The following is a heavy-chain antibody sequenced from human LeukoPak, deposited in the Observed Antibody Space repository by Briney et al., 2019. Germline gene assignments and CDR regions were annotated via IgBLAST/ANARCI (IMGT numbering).Heavy chain of an antibody. CDR3: TRVAQSGPTGWFDP. V-gene: IGHV3-23*01. Sequence: GGSLRLSCAASGFTFSSYAMSWVRQAPGKGLEWVSAISGSGGSTYYADSVKGRFTISRDNSKNTLYLQMNSLRAEDTAVYYCTRVAQSGPTGWFDPWGQGTLVTASS. J-gene: IGHJ5*02. CDR1: GFTFSSYA. CDR2: ISGSGGST. D-gene: IGHD1-1*01.